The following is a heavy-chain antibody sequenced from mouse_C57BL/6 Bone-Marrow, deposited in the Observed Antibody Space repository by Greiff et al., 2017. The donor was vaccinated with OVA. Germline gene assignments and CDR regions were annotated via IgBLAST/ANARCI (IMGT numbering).Heavy chain of an antibody. CDR3: ARDWGYYYAMDY. CDR2: ISDGGSYT. CDR1: GFTFSSYA. J-gene: IGHJ4*01. Sequence: DVKLVESGGGLVKPGGSLKLSCAASGFTFSSYAMSWVRQTPEKRLEWVATISDGGSYTYYPDNVKGRFTISRDNAKNNLYLQMSHLKSEDTAMYYCARDWGYYYAMDYWGQGTSVTVSS. V-gene: IGHV5-4*01.